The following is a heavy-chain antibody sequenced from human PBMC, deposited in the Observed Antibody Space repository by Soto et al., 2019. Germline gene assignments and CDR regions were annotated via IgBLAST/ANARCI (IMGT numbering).Heavy chain of an antibody. CDR1: GFTFGYYN. J-gene: IGHJ4*02. CDR3: ARDGESSSSSDFDF. V-gene: IGHV3-48*02. CDR2: VRSSGDDT. D-gene: IGHD2-2*01. Sequence: DVQLVESGGGVVQPGGSLRLSCAASGFTFGYYNMHWVRQAPGKGLEWVSFVRSSGDDTYYADSVKGRFTISRDNAKDSLYLQMNSLTEEDTAVYYCARDGESSSSSDFDFWGQGALVTVSS.